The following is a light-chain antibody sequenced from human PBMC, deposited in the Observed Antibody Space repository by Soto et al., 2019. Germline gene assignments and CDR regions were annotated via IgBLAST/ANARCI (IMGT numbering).Light chain of an antibody. CDR3: QQSYTTPWT. J-gene: IGKJ1*01. CDR2: AAS. CDR1: QGISSY. V-gene: IGKV1-39*01. Sequence: DIQMTQSPSSLSASVGDRVTITCRASQGISSYLNWYQQKPGKAPKLLIYAASSLQSGVTSRFSGSGSGTDFTLTISSLQPEDCATYYCQQSYTTPWTFGQGTKVEIK.